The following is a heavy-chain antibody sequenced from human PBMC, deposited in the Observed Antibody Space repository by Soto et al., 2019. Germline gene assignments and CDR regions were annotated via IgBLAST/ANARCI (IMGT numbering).Heavy chain of an antibody. V-gene: IGHV3-23*01. CDR3: AKPHSGSNWSYEY. CDR1: GLT. CDR2: ISGSVGIT. Sequence: EVQLLESGGGLVQPGGSLRLSCAASGLTMSWVRQAPGKGLDWVSAISGSVGITYYADSVKGRFTISRDNSKNTLYLEMNGLRANDTAVYYCAKPHSGSNWSYEYWGQGPLVTVSS. J-gene: IGHJ4*02. D-gene: IGHD1-20*01.